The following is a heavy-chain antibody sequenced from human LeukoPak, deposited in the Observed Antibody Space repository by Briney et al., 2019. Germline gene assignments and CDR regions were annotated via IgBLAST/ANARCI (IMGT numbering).Heavy chain of an antibody. V-gene: IGHV4-4*02. J-gene: IGHJ4*02. Sequence: PSETLSLTCAVSGGSISSSTWWSWVRQHPGKALDWFGVIYHSGSTNYNPCLKSRVTISVGKSKNLFSLKLSSVTAADAAVYYCARDSSGYYYVLDYWGQGALVTVSS. CDR2: IYHSGST. CDR1: GGSISSSTW. D-gene: IGHD3-22*01. CDR3: ARDSSGYYYVLDY.